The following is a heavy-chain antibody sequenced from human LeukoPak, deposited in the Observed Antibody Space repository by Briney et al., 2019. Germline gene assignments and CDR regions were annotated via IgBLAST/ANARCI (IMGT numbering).Heavy chain of an antibody. CDR2: IYYSGTT. J-gene: IGHJ4*02. Sequence: PSETLSLTCTVSGACISSSSYYWGWIRQPPGKGLEWIGSIYYSGTTKYNPSLKSRVTISVDNSNNKFSLRLSTVTAADTALYYCARGTLYSGWSYYFDSWGQGTLVTVSS. CDR3: ARGTLYSGWSYYFDS. V-gene: IGHV4-39*07. D-gene: IGHD6-19*01. CDR1: GACISSSSYY.